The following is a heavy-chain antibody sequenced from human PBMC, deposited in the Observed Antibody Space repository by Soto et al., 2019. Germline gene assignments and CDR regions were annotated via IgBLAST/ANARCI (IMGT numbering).Heavy chain of an antibody. CDR3: TTDPRGYQYYGMDV. V-gene: IGHV3-15*07. CDR2: IKSKTDGGTT. CDR1: GFTFSNAW. Sequence: EVQLVESGGGLVKPGGSLRLSCAASGFTFSNAWMNWVRQAPGKGLEWVGRIKSKTDGGTTDYAAPVKGRFTISRDDSKYTLYQQMNKLKPEDTAVYYCTTDPRGYQYYGMDVWGQATTDTVSS. J-gene: IGHJ6*02. D-gene: IGHD6-13*01.